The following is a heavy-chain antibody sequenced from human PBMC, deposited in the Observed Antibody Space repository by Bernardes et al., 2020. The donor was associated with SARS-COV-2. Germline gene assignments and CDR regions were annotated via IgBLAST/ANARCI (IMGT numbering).Heavy chain of an antibody. J-gene: IGHJ6*02. V-gene: IGHV3-23*01. CDR2: ISGSGGST. D-gene: IGHD1-1*01. CDR1: GFTFSSYA. Sequence: GGSLRLSCAASGFTFSSYAMSWVRQAPGKGLEWVSAISGSGGSTYYADSVKGRFTISRDNSKNTLYLQMNSLRAEDTAVYYCAKAPPGNWNYYYGMDVWGQGTTVTVSS. CDR3: AKAPPGNWNYYYGMDV.